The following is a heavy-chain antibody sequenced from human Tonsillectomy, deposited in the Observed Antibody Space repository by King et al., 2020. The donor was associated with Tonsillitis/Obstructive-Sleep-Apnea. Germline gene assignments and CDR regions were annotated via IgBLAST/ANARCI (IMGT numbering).Heavy chain of an antibody. Sequence: VQLVESGGGVVQPGRSLRLSCAASGFTFSSYGMHWVRQAPGKGLEWVAVISYDGSNKYYADSVKGRFTISRDNSKNTLYLQMNSLRAEDTAVYYCAKDMGTRYCSSTSCHVNWFDPWGQGTLVTVSS. CDR3: AKDMGTRYCSSTSCHVNWFDP. J-gene: IGHJ5*02. CDR1: GFTFSSYG. CDR2: ISYDGSNK. V-gene: IGHV3-30*18. D-gene: IGHD2-2*01.